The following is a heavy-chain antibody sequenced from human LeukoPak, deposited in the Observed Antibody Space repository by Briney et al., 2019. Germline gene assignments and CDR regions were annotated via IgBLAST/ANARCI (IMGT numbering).Heavy chain of an antibody. J-gene: IGHJ4*02. Sequence: GRSLRLSCAASGFTFSSYGMHWVRQAPGKGLEWVAVIWYDGSNKYYADSVKGRFTISRDNSKNTLYLQMNSLRAEDMAVYYCAKGNYYGSGSYYPTYYFDYWGQGTLVTVSS. D-gene: IGHD3-10*01. CDR3: AKGNYYGSGSYYPTYYFDY. V-gene: IGHV3-33*06. CDR1: GFTFSSYG. CDR2: IWYDGSNK.